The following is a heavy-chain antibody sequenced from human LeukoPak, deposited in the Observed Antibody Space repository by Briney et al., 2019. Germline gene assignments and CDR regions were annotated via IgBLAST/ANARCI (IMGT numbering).Heavy chain of an antibody. CDR1: LFTSRTDA. CDR2: ISGSGGST. J-gene: IGHJ4*02. V-gene: IGHV3-23*01. CDR3: ANHVVLR. D-gene: IGHD2-2*01. Sequence: PGGSLRLSCVPSLFTSRTDATSTVRQAPGKGLEWVSAISGSGGSTDYADSVKGRFTISRDNSKNTLYLQMNSLRAEDTAVYYCANHVVLRWGQGTLVSVSS.